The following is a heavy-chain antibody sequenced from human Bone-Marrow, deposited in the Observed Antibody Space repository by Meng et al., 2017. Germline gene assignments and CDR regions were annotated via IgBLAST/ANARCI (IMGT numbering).Heavy chain of an antibody. J-gene: IGHJ4*02. V-gene: IGHV3-21*01. CDR2: ISSSGSI. Sequence: GESLKISCAASGFTFSSYTMNWVRQAPGKGLEWVSSISSSGSIYYADSVKGRFTISRDNAKNSLYLQMNSLRAEDTAVYFCARGRYDYGEYWGQGTLVTVSS. CDR3: ARGRYDYGEY. CDR1: GFTFSSYT. D-gene: IGHD3-9*01.